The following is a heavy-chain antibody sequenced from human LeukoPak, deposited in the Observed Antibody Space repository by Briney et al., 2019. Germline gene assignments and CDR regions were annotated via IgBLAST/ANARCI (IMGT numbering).Heavy chain of an antibody. J-gene: IGHJ4*02. CDR3: AREYLGGTYYDFWSGPACTD. CDR2: INPNSGGT. Sequence: ASVKVSCKASGYTFTGYYMHWVRQAPGQGLEWMGWINPNSGGTNYAQKFQGRVTMTRDTSISTAYMELSRLRSDDTAVYYCAREYLGGTYYDFWSGPACTDWGQGTLVTVSS. V-gene: IGHV1-2*02. CDR1: GYTFTGYY. D-gene: IGHD3-3*01.